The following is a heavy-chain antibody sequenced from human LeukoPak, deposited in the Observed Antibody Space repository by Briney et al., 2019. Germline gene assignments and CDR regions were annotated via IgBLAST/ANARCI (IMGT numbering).Heavy chain of an antibody. J-gene: IGHJ4*02. CDR1: GVSISSSNSY. CDR3: ARQTGSGLFTLP. D-gene: IGHD3/OR15-3a*01. V-gene: IGHV4-39*01. Sequence: PSETLSLTCTVSGVSISSSNSYWGWIRQPPGKGLEWIGSIYYTGNTYYNASLKSRVTISIDTSKNQISLRLTSVTAADTAMYFCARQTGSGLFTLPGGQGTLVTVSS. CDR2: IYYTGNT.